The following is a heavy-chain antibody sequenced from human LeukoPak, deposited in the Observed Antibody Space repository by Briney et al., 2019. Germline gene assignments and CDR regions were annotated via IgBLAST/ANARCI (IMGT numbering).Heavy chain of an antibody. CDR1: GFTLSTYW. Sequence: GGSLRLSCAASGFTLSTYWMSWVRQAPGKGLEWVANIKQDGSEKYYVDSVKGRFTISRDNAKNSLYLQMNSLRVEDTAVYYCAKVAKYYYGSETYYFFDYWGQGTLVAASS. CDR3: AKVAKYYYGSETYYFFDY. D-gene: IGHD3-10*01. V-gene: IGHV3-7*01. J-gene: IGHJ4*02. CDR2: IKQDGSEK.